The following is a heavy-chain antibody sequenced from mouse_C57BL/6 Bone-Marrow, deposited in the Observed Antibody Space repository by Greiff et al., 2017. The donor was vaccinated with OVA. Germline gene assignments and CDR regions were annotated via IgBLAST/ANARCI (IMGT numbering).Heavy chain of an antibody. D-gene: IGHD1-1*01. CDR1: GFTFSSYG. CDR2: ISSGGSYT. Sequence: EVKLVESGGDLVKPGGSLKLSCAASGFTFSSYGMSWVRQTPDKRLEWVATISSGGSYTYYPDSVKGRFTISSDTAKNPLYLQRSSLKSEDTAMYYGARHGDYGSFFDYWGQGTALTVSS. J-gene: IGHJ2*01. V-gene: IGHV5-6*02. CDR3: ARHGDYGSFFDY.